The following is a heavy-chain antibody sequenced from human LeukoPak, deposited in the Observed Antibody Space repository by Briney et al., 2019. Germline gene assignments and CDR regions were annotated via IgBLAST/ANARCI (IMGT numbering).Heavy chain of an antibody. CDR3: GWVRLF. J-gene: IGHJ4*02. V-gene: IGHV3-7*02. D-gene: IGHD3-10*02. CDR1: GFTFNSYW. CDR2: INQDGSEK. Sequence: GGSLRLSCEASGFTFNSYWMSWVRQAPGKGLEWVASINQDGSEKYYVDSVKGRFSISRDNAKNSLYLQVNSLRAEDTAVYYCGWVRLFGGQGTLVTVSS.